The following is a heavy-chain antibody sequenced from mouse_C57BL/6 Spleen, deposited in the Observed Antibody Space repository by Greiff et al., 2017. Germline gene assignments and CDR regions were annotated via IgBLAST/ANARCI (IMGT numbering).Heavy chain of an antibody. CDR2: IDPNSGGT. Sequence: QVQLQQPGAELVKPGASVKLSCKASGYSFTSYWMHWVKQRPGRGLERIGRIDPNSGGTKYNEKFKSKATLTVDKPSSTAYMQLSSLTSAGSAVYNCARRRDGYPYYFDYWGQGTTLTVSS. V-gene: IGHV1-72*01. D-gene: IGHD2-3*01. CDR3: ARRRDGYPYYFDY. CDR1: GYSFTSYW. J-gene: IGHJ2*01.